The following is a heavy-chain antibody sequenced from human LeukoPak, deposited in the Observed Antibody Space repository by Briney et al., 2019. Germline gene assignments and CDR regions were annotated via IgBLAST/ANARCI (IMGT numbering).Heavy chain of an antibody. D-gene: IGHD1-14*01. V-gene: IGHV3-64D*06. J-gene: IGHJ4*02. CDR2: ISSVGGST. CDR3: VKGRRWATGYYVDF. Sequence: GGSLRLSGSASGLTFSGYAMDWVRQAPGQGLQFVSAISSVGGSTYYADPVKGRFTISRDNSENTLYLQMSSLRVDDTAVYYCVKGRRWATGYYVDFWGQGTLVTVSS. CDR1: GLTFSGYA.